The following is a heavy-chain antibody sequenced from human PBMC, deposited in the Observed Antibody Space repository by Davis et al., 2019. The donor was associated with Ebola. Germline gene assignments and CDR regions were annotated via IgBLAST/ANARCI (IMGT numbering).Heavy chain of an antibody. CDR3: ARVGSKQGLDP. CDR1: GGSISYYY. D-gene: IGHD6-13*01. V-gene: IGHV4-30-4*08. Sequence: SETLSLTCTVSGGSISYYYWSWIRQTPGKGLEWIGYISYSGSSYYNPSLKSRVTISVDTSKNQFSLKLSSVTAADTAVYYCARVGSKQGLDPWGQGTLVTVSS. CDR2: ISYSGSS. J-gene: IGHJ5*02.